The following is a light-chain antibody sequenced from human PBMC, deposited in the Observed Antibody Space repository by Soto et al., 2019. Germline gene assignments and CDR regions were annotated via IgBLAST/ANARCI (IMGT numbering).Light chain of an antibody. Sequence: EIVLTQSPVTLSLSPGERATLSCRASQTVGSTYLAWYQQKPGQAPRLLIFGASNRATGIPDRFSGSGSGTGFTLNISRLEPEDFAVYYCQQYGSSPLTFGGGTKVEIK. J-gene: IGKJ4*01. V-gene: IGKV3-20*01. CDR1: QTVGSTY. CDR2: GAS. CDR3: QQYGSSPLT.